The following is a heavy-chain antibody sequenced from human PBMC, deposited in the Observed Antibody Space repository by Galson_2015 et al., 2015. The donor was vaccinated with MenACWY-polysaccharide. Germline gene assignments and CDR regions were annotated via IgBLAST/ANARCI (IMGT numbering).Heavy chain of an antibody. D-gene: IGHD3-22*01. V-gene: IGHV3-23*01. CDR1: GFTFTSYA. Sequence: SLRLSCAASGFTFTSYAISWFRQAPGKGLEWVSAISGGGGGKYYADSVKGRFTISRDNSKNILYLKMTTLKAEDTALYYCARPYYYDSSGYYFWAGNRPRGYYFDYWGQGTLVTVSS. CDR3: ARPYYYDSSGYYFWAGNRPRGYYFDY. J-gene: IGHJ4*02. CDR2: ISGGGGGK.